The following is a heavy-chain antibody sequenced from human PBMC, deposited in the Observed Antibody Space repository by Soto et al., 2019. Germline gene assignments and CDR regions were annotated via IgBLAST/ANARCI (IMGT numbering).Heavy chain of an antibody. CDR3: ARDLWGYCGADCYPLDV. CDR1: GGSISSHY. J-gene: IGHJ6*02. V-gene: IGHV4-59*11. CDR2: MYNTGST. Sequence: PSETLSLTCTVSGGSISSHYWSWIRQPPGKGLEWIGYMYNTGSTIYNPPLKSRVTISVDTSKNQFSLKLNSVTAADTAVYYCARDLWGYCGADCYPLDVWGQGTTVTVSS. D-gene: IGHD2-21*02.